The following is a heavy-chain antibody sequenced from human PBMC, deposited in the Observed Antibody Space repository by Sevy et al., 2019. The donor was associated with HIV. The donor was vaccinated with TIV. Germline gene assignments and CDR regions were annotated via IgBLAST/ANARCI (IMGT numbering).Heavy chain of an antibody. CDR3: ARPRANYVDNYFFYAMDV. J-gene: IGHJ6*02. D-gene: IGHD4-17*01. CDR2: ISYDGNDK. CDR1: GFTFSASW. Sequence: GGSLRLSCVASGFTFSASWMTWVRQAPGKGLKWVALISYDGNDKYYADSVKGRFTISRDNFKNTLYLQMNSLTAEDTAVYYCARPRANYVDNYFFYAMDVWGQGTTVTVSS. V-gene: IGHV3-30-3*01.